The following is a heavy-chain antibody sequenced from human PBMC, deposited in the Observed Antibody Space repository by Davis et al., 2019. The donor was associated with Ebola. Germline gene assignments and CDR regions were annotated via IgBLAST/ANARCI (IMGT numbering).Heavy chain of an antibody. J-gene: IGHJ6*02. V-gene: IGHV1-46*01. CDR1: GYTFTSYY. CDR2: INPSGGST. CDR3: AREGLRFLEWLQSYGMDV. Sequence: AASVKVSCKASGYTFTSYYMHWVRQAPGQGLEWMGIINPSGGSTNYAQKFQGRVTITADKSTSTAYMELSSLRSEDTAVYYCAREGLRFLEWLQSYGMDVWGQGTTVTVSS. D-gene: IGHD3-3*01.